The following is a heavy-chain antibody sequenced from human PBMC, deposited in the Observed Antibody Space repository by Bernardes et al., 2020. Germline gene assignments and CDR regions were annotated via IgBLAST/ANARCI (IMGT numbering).Heavy chain of an antibody. CDR3: ASLTYYYDSSGYYPGAFDI. V-gene: IGHV1-8*01. D-gene: IGHD3-22*01. Sequence: ASVKVSCKASGYTFTSYDINWVRQATGQGLEWMGWMNPNSGNTGYAQKFQGRVTMTRNTSISTAYMELSSLRSEDTAVYYCASLTYYYDSSGYYPGAFDIWGQGTMVTVSS. CDR1: GYTFTSYD. CDR2: MNPNSGNT. J-gene: IGHJ3*02.